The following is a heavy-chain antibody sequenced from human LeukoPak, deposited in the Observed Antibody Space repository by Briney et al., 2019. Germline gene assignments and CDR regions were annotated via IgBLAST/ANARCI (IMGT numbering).Heavy chain of an antibody. J-gene: IGHJ4*02. CDR3: VSAIRGSPIDY. Sequence: PGGSLRLSCAASGFSFSNYWMGWVRQAPGKGLACVANIKTDGSETYYVDSVKGRFTISRDNAKNSLFLQMNNLRAEDTAIYYCVSAIRGSPIDYWGQGTLVSVPS. D-gene: IGHD3-10*01. V-gene: IGHV3-7*01. CDR2: IKTDGSET. CDR1: GFSFSNYW.